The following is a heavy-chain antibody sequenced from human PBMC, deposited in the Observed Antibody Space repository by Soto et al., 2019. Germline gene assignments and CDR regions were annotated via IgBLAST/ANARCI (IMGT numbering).Heavy chain of an antibody. J-gene: IGHJ6*02. CDR3: ARGATVTREYFYGMDV. CDR1: GGSFSNYA. CDR2: IIPMFGTA. Sequence: ASVKVSCKTSGGSFSNYAISWVRQAPGQGLEWMGAIIPMFGTANYAQMFQGRVTITADESTNTAYMEVSSLRSEDSAVYYCARGATVTREYFYGMDVWGQGTTVTVSS. D-gene: IGHD4-4*01. V-gene: IGHV1-69*13.